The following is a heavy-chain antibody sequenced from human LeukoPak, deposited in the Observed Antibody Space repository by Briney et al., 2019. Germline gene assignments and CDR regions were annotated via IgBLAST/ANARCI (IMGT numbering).Heavy chain of an antibody. CDR2: IYTSGST. D-gene: IGHD6-19*01. CDR3: ARHRTQDSSGWYCTREDDFDY. Sequence: SETLSLTCTLSGGSISRYYWSWIRQPAGKGLEWIGRIYTSGSTNYNPSPQRRVTMSVDTSKNQFSLKLSSVTAAGTAVYYCARHRTQDSSGWYCTREDDFDYWGQGTLVTVSS. J-gene: IGHJ4*02. CDR1: GGSISRYY. V-gene: IGHV4-4*07.